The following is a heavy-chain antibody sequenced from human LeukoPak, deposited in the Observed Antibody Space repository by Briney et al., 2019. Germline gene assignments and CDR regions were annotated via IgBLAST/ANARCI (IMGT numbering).Heavy chain of an antibody. D-gene: IGHD6-13*01. V-gene: IGHV1-69*05. CDR1: GGTFSSYA. Sequence: SVKVSCKASGGTFSSYAISWVRQAPGQGLEWMGRIIPIFGTAKYAQKFQGRVTITTDESTSTAYMELSSLRSEDTAVYYCARGDSSSWYGGHWFDPWGQGTLVTVSS. CDR3: ARGDSSSWYGGHWFDP. CDR2: IIPIFGTA. J-gene: IGHJ5*02.